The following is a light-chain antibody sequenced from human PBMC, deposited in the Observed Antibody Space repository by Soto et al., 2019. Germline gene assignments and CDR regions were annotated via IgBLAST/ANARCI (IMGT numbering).Light chain of an antibody. CDR3: QQYDSSTYT. J-gene: IGKJ2*01. CDR2: GAS. CDR1: QGVSTSY. V-gene: IGKV3-20*01. Sequence: EIVLTQPPGTLSLSPGERDTLSCRASQGVSTSYLAWYQQKPGQAPRLLIYGASSRASGIPDRFSGSGSGTDFTLTINRLEPEDFAVYYCQQYDSSTYTFGQGTNLEIK.